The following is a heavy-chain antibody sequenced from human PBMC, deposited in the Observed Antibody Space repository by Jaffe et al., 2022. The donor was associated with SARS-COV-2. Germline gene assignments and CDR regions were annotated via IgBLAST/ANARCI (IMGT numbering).Heavy chain of an antibody. D-gene: IGHD3-10*01. CDR2: IYYSGST. V-gene: IGHV4-39*01. CDR3: ARASMIRGVISGVDP. CDR1: GGSISSNSDF. J-gene: IGHJ5*02. Sequence: QLQLQQSGPGLVKPSETLSLTCTVSGGSISSNSDFWGWIRQTPGKGLEWIGNIYYSGSTYYNPSLKSRVTVSVDTSKNLFSLKLSSVTAADTALYFCARASMIRGVISGVDPWGQGTLVTVSS.